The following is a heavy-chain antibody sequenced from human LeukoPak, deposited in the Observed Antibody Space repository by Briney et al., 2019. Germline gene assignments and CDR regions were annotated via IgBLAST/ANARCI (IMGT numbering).Heavy chain of an antibody. CDR1: GFTFSSYA. J-gene: IGHJ6*02. D-gene: IGHD6-6*01. CDR3: AGSAARLRYYYAMDV. CDR2: ITYSGGNT. Sequence: PGRSLRLSCAASGFTFSSYAMSWVRQAPGKGLEWVSTITYSGGNTYYADSVKGRFTISRDNSKNTLYLQMSSLRAEDTAVYFCAGSAARLRYYYAMDVWGQGTTVTVSS. V-gene: IGHV3-23*01.